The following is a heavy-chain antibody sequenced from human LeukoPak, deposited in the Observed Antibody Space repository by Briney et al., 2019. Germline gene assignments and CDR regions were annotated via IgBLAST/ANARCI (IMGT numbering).Heavy chain of an antibody. V-gene: IGHV3-7*01. D-gene: IGHD3-10*01. CDR1: GFTFSRFW. Sequence: GGSLRLSCDASGFTFSRFWMIWVRQAPGKGLEWVANIDEDGSEKNYGDSVKGRFTVSRDNAKNSLYLQMNSLRVEDTGVYYCVKDRGGVISRFDSWGQGVLVIVSS. CDR2: IDEDGSEK. CDR3: VKDRGGVISRFDS. J-gene: IGHJ4*02.